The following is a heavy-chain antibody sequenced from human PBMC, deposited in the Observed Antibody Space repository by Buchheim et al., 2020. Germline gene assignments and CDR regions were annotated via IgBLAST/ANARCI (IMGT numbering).Heavy chain of an antibody. D-gene: IGHD7-27*01. CDR3: ARVRIWGTSNYYGMDV. Sequence: EVQLVESGGGLVQPGGSLRLSCAASGFTFSIFGMNWVRQAPGKGLEWVSYINPSGTTISYADSVRGRFTMSRDTAKSSLYLPMDSLRAEDTAVYYCARVRIWGTSNYYGMDVWGQGTT. J-gene: IGHJ6*02. V-gene: IGHV3-48*04. CDR1: GFTFSIFG. CDR2: INPSGTTI.